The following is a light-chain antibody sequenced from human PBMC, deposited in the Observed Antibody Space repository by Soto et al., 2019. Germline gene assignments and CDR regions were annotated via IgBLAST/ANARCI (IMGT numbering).Light chain of an antibody. J-gene: IGLJ3*02. CDR2: DVS. CDR3: DSYTTSSSWV. Sequence: QPASVSGSPGQSITISCTGTSTDVGAYKYVSWYQQHPGKAPKLIIYDVSNRPSGVSNRFSGSKSGNTASLTISGLQAEDEADYFCDSYTTSSSWVFGGGTKLTVL. V-gene: IGLV2-14*01. CDR1: STDVGAYKY.